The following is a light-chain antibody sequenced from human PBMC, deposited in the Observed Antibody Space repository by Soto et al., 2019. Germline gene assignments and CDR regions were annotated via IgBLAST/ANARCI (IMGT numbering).Light chain of an antibody. CDR3: QQRSNWPRGT. CDR1: QSVGSY. J-gene: IGKJ2*02. Sequence: EIVLTQSPATLSLSPGERATLSCRASQSVGSYLAWYQQKPGQAPRLLIYEASNRATGIPARFSGSGSGTDFTITISSLEPEDFAVYYCQQRSNWPRGTFGQGTKVEIK. CDR2: EAS. V-gene: IGKV3-11*01.